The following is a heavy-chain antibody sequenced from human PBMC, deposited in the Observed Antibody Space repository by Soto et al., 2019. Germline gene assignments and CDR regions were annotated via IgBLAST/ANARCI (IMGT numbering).Heavy chain of an antibody. CDR1: GGSFSGYY. J-gene: IGHJ4*02. V-gene: IGHV4-34*01. CDR3: ARLSYDILTGGNYYFDY. Sequence: SETLSLTCAVYGGSFSGYYWSWIRQPPGKGLEWIGEINHSGSTNYNPSLKSRVTISVDTSKNQFSLKLSSVTAADTAVYYCARLSYDILTGGNYYFDYWGQGTLVTVSS. CDR2: INHSGST. D-gene: IGHD3-9*01.